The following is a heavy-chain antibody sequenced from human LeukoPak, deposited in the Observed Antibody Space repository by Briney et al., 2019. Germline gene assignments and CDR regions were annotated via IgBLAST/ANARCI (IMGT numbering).Heavy chain of an antibody. V-gene: IGHV3-53*01. CDR2: IYSGGST. CDR3: ARGTKYYYYGMDV. CDR1: GFTFSNYA. J-gene: IGHJ6*02. Sequence: PGGSLRLSCAASGFTFSNYAMSWVRQAPGKGLEWVSAIYSGGSTYYADSVKGRFTISRDNSKNTLYLQMNSLRAEDTAVYYCARGTKYYYYGMDVWGQGTTVTVSS.